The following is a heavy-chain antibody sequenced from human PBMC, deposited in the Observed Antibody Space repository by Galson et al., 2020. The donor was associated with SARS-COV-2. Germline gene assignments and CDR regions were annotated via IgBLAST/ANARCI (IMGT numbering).Heavy chain of an antibody. V-gene: IGHV1-2*02. J-gene: IGHJ4*02. CDR3: AKDIGYSSGGIDY. Sequence: ASVKVSCKASGYTFTGYYMHWVRQAPGQGLEWMGWINPNSGGTNYAQKFQGRVTMTRDTSISTAYMELSRLRSDDTALYYCAKDIGYSSGGIDYWGQGTLVTVSS. CDR1: GYTFTGYY. D-gene: IGHD6-19*01. CDR2: INPNSGGT.